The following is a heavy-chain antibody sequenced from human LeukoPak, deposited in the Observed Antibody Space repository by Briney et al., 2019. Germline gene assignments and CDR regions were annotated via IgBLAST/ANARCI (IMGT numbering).Heavy chain of an antibody. CDR3: ARVDTVMAYYFDL. Sequence: GGSLRLSCAASGFTVSTNCMTRVRQAPRKGLEWGSTIYSGGTTYYPDSVMCRFTISRHNSRNTLYLQMNSLRAEDTAVYYCARVDTVMAYYFDLWGQGTLVTVSS. J-gene: IGHJ4*02. CDR1: GFTVSTNC. D-gene: IGHD5-18*01. CDR2: IYSGGTT. V-gene: IGHV3-53*04.